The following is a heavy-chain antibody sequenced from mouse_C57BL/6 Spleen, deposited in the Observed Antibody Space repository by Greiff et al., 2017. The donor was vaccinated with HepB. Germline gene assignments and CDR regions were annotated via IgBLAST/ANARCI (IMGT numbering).Heavy chain of an antibody. V-gene: IGHV2-9*01. CDR3: AKHAVNDGYYVGAMDY. CDR2: IWGGGST. Sequence: VKLMESGPGLVAPSQSLSITCTVSGFSLTSYGVDWVRQPPGKGLEWLGVIWGGGSTNYNSALMSRLSISKDNSKSQVFLKMNSLQSDDTAMYYCAKHAVNDGYYVGAMDYWGQGTSVTVSS. CDR1: GFSLTSYG. J-gene: IGHJ4*01. D-gene: IGHD2-3*01.